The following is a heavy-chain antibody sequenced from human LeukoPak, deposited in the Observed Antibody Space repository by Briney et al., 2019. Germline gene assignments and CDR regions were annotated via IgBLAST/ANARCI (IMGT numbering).Heavy chain of an antibody. V-gene: IGHV4-38-2*02. D-gene: IGHD4-17*01. CDR1: NYSISNSLY. Sequence: SETLSLTCSGSNYSISNSLYWGWLRQPPGKGLEWIGSIYRSGSTFYNPPLKSRVTISLDTSKSQFSLKLSSVTAADTAVYFCARGTYGYYMDVWGKGTTVTVSS. CDR2: IYRSGST. J-gene: IGHJ6*03. CDR3: ARGTYGYYMDV.